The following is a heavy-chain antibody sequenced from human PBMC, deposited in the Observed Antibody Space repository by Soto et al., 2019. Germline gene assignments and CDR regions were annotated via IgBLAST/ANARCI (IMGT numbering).Heavy chain of an antibody. Sequence: GGSLRLSCPASGFTFGDYAMSWFRQAPGKGLEWVGFIRSKAYGGTTEYAASVKGRFTISRDDSKSIAYLQMNSLKTEDTAVYYCTRDRGIVVVPAAIFPYYYYMDVWGKGTTVTVSS. CDR2: IRSKAYGGTT. J-gene: IGHJ6*03. CDR3: TRDRGIVVVPAAIFPYYYYMDV. CDR1: GFTFGDYA. D-gene: IGHD2-2*02. V-gene: IGHV3-49*03.